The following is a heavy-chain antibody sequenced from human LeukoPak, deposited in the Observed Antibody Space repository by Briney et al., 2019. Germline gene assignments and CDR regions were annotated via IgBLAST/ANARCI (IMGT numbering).Heavy chain of an antibody. Sequence: GRSLRLSCVASGFTFDDYAMHWVRQAPGKGLEWVSAMSWNGDNIAYADSVKGRFTISRDNAKNSLYLQMNSLRPEDTALYYCAKDGSSYSNMLTDYYCWGNGTLVTASS. V-gene: IGHV3-9*01. D-gene: IGHD3-16*01. CDR2: MSWNGDNI. J-gene: IGHJ4*01. CDR3: AKDGSSYSNMLTDYYC. CDR1: GFTFDDYA.